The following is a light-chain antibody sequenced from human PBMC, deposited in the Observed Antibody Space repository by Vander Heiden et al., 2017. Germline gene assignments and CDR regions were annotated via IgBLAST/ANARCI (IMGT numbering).Light chain of an antibody. Sequence: DIHIAQSPSTLSASAGDRVTIPSRASQRFSSWLAWYQQKPGKVPKLLIYDASSLESGVPSRLSGSGSGTEFTLTISSLHPDDFATYYCQQDNSFSWTFGQWTNAEIK. J-gene: IGKJ1*01. CDR2: DAS. V-gene: IGKV1-5*01. CDR3: QQDNSFSWT. CDR1: QRFSSW.